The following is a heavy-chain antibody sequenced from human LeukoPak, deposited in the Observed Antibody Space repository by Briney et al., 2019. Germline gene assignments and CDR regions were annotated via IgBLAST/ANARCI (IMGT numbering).Heavy chain of an antibody. Sequence: ASVKVSCKASGYTFSDKYMHWVRQAPGQGLEWMGWINPNSGGTNYAQKFQGRVTMTRDTSISTAYMELSRLRSDDTAVYYCARFPDIAAAGMIAFDIWGQGTMVTVSS. CDR3: ARFPDIAAAGMIAFDI. D-gene: IGHD6-13*01. V-gene: IGHV1-2*02. J-gene: IGHJ3*02. CDR1: GYTFSDKY. CDR2: INPNSGGT.